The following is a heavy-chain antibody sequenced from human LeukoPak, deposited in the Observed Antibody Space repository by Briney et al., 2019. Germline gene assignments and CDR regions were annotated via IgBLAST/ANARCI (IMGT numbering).Heavy chain of an antibody. CDR2: MSSSGSGI. CDR1: GFTFSRYE. CDR3: ARDSSRGGVRDY. Sequence: GGSLRLSCAASGFTFSRYEMNWFRQAPGKGLEWVSYMSSSGSGIYYADSVKGRFTISRDNAKNSLYLQMNSLRAEDTAVYYCARDSSRGGVRDYWGQGTLVSVS. D-gene: IGHD3-16*01. J-gene: IGHJ4*02. V-gene: IGHV3-48*03.